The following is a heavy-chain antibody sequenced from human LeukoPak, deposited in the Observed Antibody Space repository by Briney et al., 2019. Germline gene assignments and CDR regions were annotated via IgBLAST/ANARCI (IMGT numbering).Heavy chain of an antibody. CDR3: ARDYGPGRVDYFDS. J-gene: IGHJ4*02. CDR2: ISTYNGNT. Sequence: ASVKVSCKASGCTFTSYGISWVRQAPGQGLEWMGWISTYNGNTYYAQNLKGRVTMTTDTSTSTAYMELRSLRSDDTAVYYCARDYGPGRVDYFDSWGQGSLVTVSS. D-gene: IGHD3-10*01. CDR1: GCTFTSYG. V-gene: IGHV1-18*01.